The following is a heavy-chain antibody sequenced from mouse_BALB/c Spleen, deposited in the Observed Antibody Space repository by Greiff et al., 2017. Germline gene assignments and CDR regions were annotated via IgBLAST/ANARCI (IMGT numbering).Heavy chain of an antibody. CDR2: ISYDGSN. V-gene: IGHV3-6*02. CDR1: GYSITSGYY. D-gene: IGHD2-10*01. CDR3: ARTYYGNPFAY. Sequence: EVQLQQSGPGLVKPSQSLSLTCSVTGYSITSGYYWNWIRQFPGNKLEWMGYISYDGSNNYNPSLKNRISITRDTSKNQFFLKLNSVTTEDTATYYCARTYYGNPFAYWGQGTLVTVSA. J-gene: IGHJ3*01.